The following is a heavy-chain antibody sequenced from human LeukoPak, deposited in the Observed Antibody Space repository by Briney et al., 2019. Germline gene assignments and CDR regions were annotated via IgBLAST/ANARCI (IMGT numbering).Heavy chain of an antibody. V-gene: IGHV3-30*04. CDR3: ARAPYDSSGYYFDY. D-gene: IGHD3-22*01. CDR2: ISYDGSNK. CDR1: GLTFSSYA. J-gene: IGHJ4*02. Sequence: PGGSLRLSCAASGLTFSSYAMHWVRQAPGKGLEGVAVISYDGSNKYYADSVKCRFTISRDNSKNTLYLQMNSLRAEDTAVYYCARAPYDSSGYYFDYWGQGTLVTVSS.